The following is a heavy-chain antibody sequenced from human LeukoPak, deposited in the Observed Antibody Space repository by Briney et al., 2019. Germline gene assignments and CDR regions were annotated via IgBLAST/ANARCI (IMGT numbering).Heavy chain of an antibody. D-gene: IGHD4-17*01. CDR2: INHSGST. Sequence: SGTLSLTCTVSGGSVSSYYWSWIRQPPGKGLEWIGEINHSGSTNYNPSLKSRVTISVDTSKNQFSLKLSSVTAADTAVYYSASRGDYVGNPADDYWGQGTLVTVSS. V-gene: IGHV4-34*01. CDR3: ASRGDYVGNPADDY. J-gene: IGHJ4*02. CDR1: GGSVSSYY.